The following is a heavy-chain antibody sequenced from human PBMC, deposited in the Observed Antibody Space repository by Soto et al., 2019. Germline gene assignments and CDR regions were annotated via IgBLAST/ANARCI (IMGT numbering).Heavy chain of an antibody. Sequence: PSETLSLTCAVYGGSCSGSYWSWIRQPPGKGLEWIGEINHSGSTNYNPSLKSRVTISVDTSKNQFSLKLSSVTAADTAVYYCARVTPTYSSGWHRAIYYMDVWGKGTTVTVSS. CDR3: ARVTPTYSSGWHRAIYYMDV. CDR1: GGSCSGSY. J-gene: IGHJ6*03. V-gene: IGHV4-34*01. CDR2: INHSGST. D-gene: IGHD6-19*01.